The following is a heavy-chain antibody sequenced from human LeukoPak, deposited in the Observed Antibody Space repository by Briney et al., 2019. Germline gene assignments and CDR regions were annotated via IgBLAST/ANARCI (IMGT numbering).Heavy chain of an antibody. J-gene: IGHJ6*03. D-gene: IGHD3-3*01. Sequence: GGSLRLSCTASGFIFNIHGMHWVRQAPGKGLEWVAFIRYDGTNKYYADSVKGRFTISRDNAKNSLYLQMNSLRAEDTAVYYCAKSADNYYYYYMDVWGKGTTVTVSS. V-gene: IGHV3-30*02. CDR2: IRYDGTNK. CDR1: GFIFNIHG. CDR3: AKSADNYYYYYMDV.